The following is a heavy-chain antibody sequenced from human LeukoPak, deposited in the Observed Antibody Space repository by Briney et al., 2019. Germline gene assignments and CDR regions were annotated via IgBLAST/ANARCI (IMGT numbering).Heavy chain of an antibody. Sequence: PSETLSLTCTVSGGSISSSSYYWGWIRQPPGKGLEWIGSIYYSGSTYYNPSLKSRVTISVDTSKNQFSLKLSSVTAADTAVYYCARGRIGIYYSYPNNWFDPWGQGTLVTVSS. V-gene: IGHV4-39*01. CDR3: ARGRIGIYYSYPNNWFDP. CDR1: GGSISSSSYY. J-gene: IGHJ5*02. CDR2: IYYSGST. D-gene: IGHD2-21*01.